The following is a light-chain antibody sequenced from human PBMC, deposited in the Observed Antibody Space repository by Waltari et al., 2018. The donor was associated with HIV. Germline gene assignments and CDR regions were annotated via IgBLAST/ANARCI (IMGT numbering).Light chain of an antibody. V-gene: IGKV2-28*01. J-gene: IGKJ1*01. CDR2: LGS. CDR3: MQALQTPWT. Sequence: IVMTQSPLSLPVTPGEPASISFRSSQSLLHSNGYNYLDWYLQKPGQSPQHLIYLGSNRASGVPDRFSGSGSGTDFTLKISRVEAEDVGVYYCMQALQTPWTFGQGTKVEIK. CDR1: QSLLHSNGYNY.